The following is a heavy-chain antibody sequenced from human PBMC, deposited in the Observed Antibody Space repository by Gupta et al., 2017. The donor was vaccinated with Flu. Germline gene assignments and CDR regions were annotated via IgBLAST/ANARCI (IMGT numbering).Heavy chain of an antibody. Sequence: QVQLVQSGPEVRKPGSSVRVSCKVSGGTFSSHAVSWVRQAPGQGLEYMGGIIPAYSRGNYPQKFQDRVTISADESTSTSYLEISGLKSDDTAVYFCARDGSYGGGWYDPQHFVFWGQGTLVTVSS. CDR2: IIPAYSRG. CDR3: ARDGSYGGGWYDPQHFVF. CDR1: GGTFSSHA. V-gene: IGHV1-69*19. D-gene: IGHD6-19*01. J-gene: IGHJ4*02.